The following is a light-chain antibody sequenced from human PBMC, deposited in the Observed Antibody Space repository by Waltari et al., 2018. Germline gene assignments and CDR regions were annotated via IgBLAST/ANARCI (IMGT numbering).Light chain of an antibody. CDR2: AAS. CDR1: RAITNY. CDR3: QQSHSAPLA. V-gene: IGKV1-39*01. J-gene: IGKJ4*01. Sequence: DIQMTQSPSSVSASVGDRVTITCRASRAITNYVNWYQQRPGLAPKLLIYAASTLQGDVPTRFSGSGSGTDFTITISSLQIEDFATDYCQQSHSAPLAFGGGTRLEI.